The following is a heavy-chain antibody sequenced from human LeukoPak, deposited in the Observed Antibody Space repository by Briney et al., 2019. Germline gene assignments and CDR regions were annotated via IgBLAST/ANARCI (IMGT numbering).Heavy chain of an antibody. CDR1: GFTFRTYG. V-gene: IGHV3-30*18. Sequence: GGSLRLSCAASGFTFRTYGMHWVRQAPGKGLEWVAFISFDGSKRYFTDSVKGRFTISRDNSENTLSLQLDSLRTEDTALYYCAKGTYYYDTGDYFSLDYWGQGTLVTVSS. CDR3: AKGTYYYDTGDYFSLDY. D-gene: IGHD3-22*01. CDR2: ISFDGSKR. J-gene: IGHJ4*02.